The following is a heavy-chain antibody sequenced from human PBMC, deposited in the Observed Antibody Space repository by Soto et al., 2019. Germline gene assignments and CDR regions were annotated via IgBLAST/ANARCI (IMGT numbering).Heavy chain of an antibody. V-gene: IGHV3-30-3*01. CDR2: ISYDGSNK. J-gene: IGHJ4*02. D-gene: IGHD1-26*01. CDR3: ARGGLKWELLFLPGY. CDR1: GLTFSSYA. Sequence: QVQLVESGGGVVQPGRSLRLSCAASGLTFSSYAMHWVRQAPGKGLEWVAVISYDGSNKYYADSVKGRFTISRDNSKNTRYLQMNSLRAEDTAVYYCARGGLKWELLFLPGYWGQGTLVTVSS.